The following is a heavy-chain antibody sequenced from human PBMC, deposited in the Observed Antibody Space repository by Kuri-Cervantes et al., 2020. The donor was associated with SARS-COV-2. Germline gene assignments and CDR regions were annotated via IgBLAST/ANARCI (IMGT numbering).Heavy chain of an antibody. Sequence: ASVKVSCKASGYTFSIYDINWVRQATGQGLEWMGWMNPNTGVTGYAQKFQGRVTMTRDTSTNTAYMELSSLRSEDTAVYYCATGPPYCSSTSCYTNWFDPWGQGTLVTVSS. CDR3: ATGPPYCSSTSCYTNWFDP. CDR2: MNPNTGVT. CDR1: GYTFSIYD. V-gene: IGHV1-8*02. D-gene: IGHD2-2*02. J-gene: IGHJ5*02.